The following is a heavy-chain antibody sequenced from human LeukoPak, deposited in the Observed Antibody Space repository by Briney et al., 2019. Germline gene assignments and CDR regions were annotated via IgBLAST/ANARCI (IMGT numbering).Heavy chain of an antibody. CDR2: INTNTGNP. CDR3: ARGYNWNDHWFDP. Sequence: AASVKVSCKASGYTFTSYAMNWVRQAPGQGLEWMGWINTNTGNPTYAQGFTGRFVFSLDTSVGTAYLQISSLKAEDTAVYYCARGYNWNDHWFDPWGQGTLVTVSS. D-gene: IGHD1-20*01. CDR1: GYTFTSYA. V-gene: IGHV7-4-1*02. J-gene: IGHJ5*02.